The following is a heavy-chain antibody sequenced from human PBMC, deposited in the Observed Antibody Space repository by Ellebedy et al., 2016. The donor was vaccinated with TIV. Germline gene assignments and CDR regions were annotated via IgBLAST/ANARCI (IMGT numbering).Heavy chain of an antibody. CDR2: MNPNSGNT. Sequence: AASVKVSCKASGYNFTSYDINWVRQATGQGREWMGWMNPNSGNTGYAQKFQGRVTMTRNTSLSTAYMELSSLRSEYTAVYYFARQENFDWPMEWGQGTLVTVSS. J-gene: IGHJ4*02. D-gene: IGHD3-9*01. V-gene: IGHV1-8*01. CDR1: GYNFTSYD. CDR3: ARQENFDWPME.